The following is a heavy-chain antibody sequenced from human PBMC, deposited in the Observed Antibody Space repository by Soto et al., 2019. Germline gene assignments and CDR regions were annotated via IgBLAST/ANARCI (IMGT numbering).Heavy chain of an antibody. CDR2: IYYSGST. CDR3: ARFSGYCSGGTCHFANY. D-gene: IGHD2-15*01. J-gene: IGHJ4*02. CDR1: GYSISTADW. Sequence: QVQLQESGPGLVKPSDTLSLTCAVSGYSISTADWWGWIRQPPGKGLEWIGYIYYSGSTYYNPSLKSRITMSVDTSKNQYSLKLTSVTGVDTAVYYCARFSGYCSGGTCHFANYWGQGTLVTVSS. V-gene: IGHV4-28*01.